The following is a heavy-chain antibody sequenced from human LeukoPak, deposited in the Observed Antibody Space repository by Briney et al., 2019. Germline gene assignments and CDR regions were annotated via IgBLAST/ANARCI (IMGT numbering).Heavy chain of an antibody. CDR2: INHSGST. Sequence: SETLSLTCAVYGGSLSGYYWSWIRQPPGKGLEWIGEINHSGSTNYNPSLKSRVTISVDTSKNQFSLKLSSVTAADTAVYYCARDLYSSGWYGYWGQGTLVTVSS. V-gene: IGHV4-34*01. CDR1: GGSLSGYY. CDR3: ARDLYSSGWYGY. J-gene: IGHJ4*02. D-gene: IGHD6-19*01.